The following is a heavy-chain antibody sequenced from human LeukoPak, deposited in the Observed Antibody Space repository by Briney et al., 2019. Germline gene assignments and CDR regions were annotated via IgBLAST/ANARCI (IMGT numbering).Heavy chain of an antibody. J-gene: IGHJ5*02. CDR1: GGSISSGSYY. V-gene: IGHV4-61*02. CDR3: ARAVYSSSWSLDWFDP. Sequence: SGTLSLTCTVSGGSISSGSYYWSWIRQPAGKGLEWIGRIYTSGSTNYNPSLKSRVTISVDTSKNQFSLKLSSVTAADTAVYYCARAVYSSSWSLDWFDPWGQGTLVTVSS. D-gene: IGHD6-13*01. CDR2: IYTSGST.